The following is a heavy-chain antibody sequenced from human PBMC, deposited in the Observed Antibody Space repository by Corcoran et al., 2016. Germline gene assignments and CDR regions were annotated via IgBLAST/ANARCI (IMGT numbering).Heavy chain of an antibody. V-gene: IGHV3-30*18. CDR3: AKEGEEDY. D-gene: IGHD3-16*01. Sequence: QVQLVESGGGVVQPGRSLRLSCAASGFIFSSSGMHWVRQAPGKGLEWVAVISYDGSNKYYADSVKGRFTVSRDNSKNTLYLQMNSLRAEDTAVYYGAKEGEEDYWGQGALVTVSS. CDR1: GFIFSSSG. CDR2: ISYDGSNK. J-gene: IGHJ4*02.